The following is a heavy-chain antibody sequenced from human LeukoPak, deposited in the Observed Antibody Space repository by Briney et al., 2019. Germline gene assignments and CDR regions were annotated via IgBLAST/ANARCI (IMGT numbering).Heavy chain of an antibody. D-gene: IGHD2-2*01. V-gene: IGHV1-69*13. Sequence: PMASVKVSCKASGGTFSSYAISWVRQAPGQGLEWMGGITPISGTANYAQKFQGRVTITADESTSTAYMELSSLRSEDTAVYYCATLCSSTSCYDYWGQGTLVTVSS. CDR1: GGTFSSYA. J-gene: IGHJ4*02. CDR3: ATLCSSTSCYDY. CDR2: ITPISGTA.